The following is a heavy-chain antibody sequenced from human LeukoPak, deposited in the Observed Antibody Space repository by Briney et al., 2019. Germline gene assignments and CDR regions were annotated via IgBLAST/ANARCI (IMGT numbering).Heavy chain of an antibody. J-gene: IGHJ5*02. D-gene: IGHD3-3*01. CDR3: AKDAHWSADH. V-gene: IGHV3-30*02. CDR2: IRSDENYK. Sequence: GGSLRLACAASGFTFSSYVMHWVRQAPGKGLEWVAHIRSDENYKHYADSVKGRFTISRDNSKNTVYVQMNSLRPEDTAVYYCAKDAHWSADHWGQGTLVTVSS. CDR1: GFTFSSYV.